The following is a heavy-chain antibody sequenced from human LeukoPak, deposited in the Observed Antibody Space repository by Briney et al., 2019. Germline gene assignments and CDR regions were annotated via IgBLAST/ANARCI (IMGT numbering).Heavy chain of an antibody. CDR3: AEHVEMATISAFDY. D-gene: IGHD5-24*01. V-gene: IGHV3-23*01. Sequence: PGGSLRLSCAASGFTFSSYAMSWVRQAPGKGLEWVSAISGSGGSTYYADSVKGRFTISRDNSKNTLYLQMNSLRAEDTAVYYCAEHVEMATISAFDYWGQGTLVTVSS. CDR2: ISGSGGST. CDR1: GFTFSSYA. J-gene: IGHJ4*02.